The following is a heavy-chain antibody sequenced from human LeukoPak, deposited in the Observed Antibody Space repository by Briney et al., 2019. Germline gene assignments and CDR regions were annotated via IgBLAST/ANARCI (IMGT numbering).Heavy chain of an antibody. J-gene: IGHJ4*02. CDR2: IKQDGSEK. CDR1: GFTFSSYG. Sequence: GGSLRLSCAASGFTFSSYGMNWVRQAPGKGLEWVANIKQDGSEKYYVDSVKGRFTISRDNDKNSLYLQMNSLRAEDTDLYYCEKDKRASSSAFDYWGQGTLVTVSS. V-gene: IGHV3-7*03. D-gene: IGHD6-13*01. CDR3: EKDKRASSSAFDY.